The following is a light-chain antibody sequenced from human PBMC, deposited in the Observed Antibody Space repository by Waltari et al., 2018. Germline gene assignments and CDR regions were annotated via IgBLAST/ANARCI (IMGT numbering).Light chain of an antibody. Sequence: EIVLTQSPGTLSLSPGERATLSCRASQSVNSRYLAWYQQKSCQAPRLLIHGASSRATGIPDRFSGSGSGTDFTLTISRLEPEDFAVYYCQQYGSSPPTGFGPGTKLDIK. CDR2: GAS. V-gene: IGKV3-20*01. J-gene: IGKJ3*01. CDR1: QSVNSRY. CDR3: QQYGSSPPTG.